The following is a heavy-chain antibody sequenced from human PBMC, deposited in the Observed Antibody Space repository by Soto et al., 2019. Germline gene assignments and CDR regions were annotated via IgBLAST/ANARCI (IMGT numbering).Heavy chain of an antibody. J-gene: IGHJ6*02. Sequence: SVKVSCKASGGTFSSYAISWVRQAPGQGLEWMGGIIPIFGTANYAQKFQGRVTITADKSTSTAYMELSSLRSEDTAVYYCASGGYSGYDTTSYGMDVWGQGTTVTVSS. CDR3: ASGGYSGYDTTSYGMDV. V-gene: IGHV1-69*06. D-gene: IGHD5-12*01. CDR1: GGTFSSYA. CDR2: IIPIFGTA.